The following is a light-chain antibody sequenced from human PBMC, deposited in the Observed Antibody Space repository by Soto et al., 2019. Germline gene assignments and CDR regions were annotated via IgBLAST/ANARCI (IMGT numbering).Light chain of an antibody. CDR1: QTIGSW. V-gene: IGKV1-5*03. J-gene: IGKJ3*01. Sequence: DIQMTQSPSTLSASVGDSVTITCRASQTIGSWLAWYQQKPGKVPKLLIHKASNLQSGVPSRFSGSGSGTEFTLTINVLEPDEFATYYCQGYSILSAFGPGTKVDIK. CDR3: QGYSILSA. CDR2: KAS.